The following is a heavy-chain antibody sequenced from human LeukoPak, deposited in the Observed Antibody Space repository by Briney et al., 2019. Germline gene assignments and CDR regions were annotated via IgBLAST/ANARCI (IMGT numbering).Heavy chain of an antibody. D-gene: IGHD5-24*01. V-gene: IGHV1-69*05. CDR1: GGTFSSYA. J-gene: IGHJ6*02. CDR2: IIPIFGTA. CDR3: ARDGYKDYYYYGMDV. Sequence: ASVKVSCKASGGTFSSYAISWVRQAPGQGLEWMGGIIPIFGTANYAQKFQGRVTMTTDTSTSTAYMELRSLRSDDTAVYYCARDGYKDYYYYGMDVWGQGTTVTVSS.